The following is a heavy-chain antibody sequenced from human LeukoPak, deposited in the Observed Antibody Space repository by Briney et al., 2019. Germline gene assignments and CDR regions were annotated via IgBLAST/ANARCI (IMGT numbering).Heavy chain of an antibody. J-gene: IGHJ3*02. Sequence: PSQTLSLTCTVSGGSISSGGYYWSWIRQHPGKGLEWIGYIYYSGSTYYNPSLKSRVTISVDTSKNQFSLKLSSVTAADTAVYYCARDRYSRAAARHAFDIWGQGTMVTVSS. CDR2: IYYSGST. D-gene: IGHD6-13*01. V-gene: IGHV4-31*03. CDR3: ARDRYSRAAARHAFDI. CDR1: GGSISSGGYY.